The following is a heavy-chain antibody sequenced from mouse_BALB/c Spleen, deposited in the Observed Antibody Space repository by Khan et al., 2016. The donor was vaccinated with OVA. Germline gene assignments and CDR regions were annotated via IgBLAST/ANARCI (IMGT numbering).Heavy chain of an antibody. CDR1: GISITSGNYR. Sequence: VQLKESGPGLVKPSQTVSLTCTVTGISITSGNYRWSWIRQFPGNKLQWIGNIYYSATVTYNPSLTSRTTITRDTSKNQVFLEMNSLTAEDTATYYCARDYGSLYWYFDVWGAGTTVTVSS. D-gene: IGHD1-1*01. CDR3: ARDYGSLYWYFDV. J-gene: IGHJ1*01. V-gene: IGHV3-5*02. CDR2: IYYSATV.